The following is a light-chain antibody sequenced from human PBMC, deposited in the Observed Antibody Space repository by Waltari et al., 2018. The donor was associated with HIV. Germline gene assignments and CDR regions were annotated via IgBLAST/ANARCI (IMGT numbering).Light chain of an antibody. Sequence: DIQLTQSPSFLSASIGDRVTITCRASQGISSYLAWYQQKPGKAPKLLIYAAPTLQSGVPSRFNGSESGTEFTLTVSSLQPDDFGNYYCQQLKSYPHTFGGGTKVEIK. J-gene: IGKJ4*01. CDR2: AAP. V-gene: IGKV1-9*01. CDR1: QGISSY. CDR3: QQLKSYPHT.